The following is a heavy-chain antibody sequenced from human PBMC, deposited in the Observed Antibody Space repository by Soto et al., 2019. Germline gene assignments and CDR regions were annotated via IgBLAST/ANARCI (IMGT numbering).Heavy chain of an antibody. V-gene: IGHV3-11*01. CDR2: ISSSGSTI. CDR3: AREVPPDYDILTGYYMDV. CDR1: GFTFSDYY. Sequence: QVQLVESGGGLVKPGGSLRLSCAASGFTFSDYYMSWIRQAPGMGLEWVSYISSSGSTIYYADSVKGRFTISRDNAKNSLYLQMNSLRAEDTAVYYCAREVPPDYDILTGYYMDVWGKGTTVTVSS. J-gene: IGHJ6*03. D-gene: IGHD3-9*01.